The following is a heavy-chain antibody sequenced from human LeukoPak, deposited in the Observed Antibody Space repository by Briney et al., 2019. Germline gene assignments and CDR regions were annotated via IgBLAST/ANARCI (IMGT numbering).Heavy chain of an antibody. Sequence: SVKVSCKASGGTFSSYAISWVRQAPGQGLEWMGRIIPILGIANYAQKFQGRVTITADKSTSTAYMELSSLRSEDTAVYYCARAEYRITFGGVTPPTDWGQGTLVTVSS. D-gene: IGHD3-16*01. V-gene: IGHV1-69*04. CDR3: ARAEYRITFGGVTPPTD. J-gene: IGHJ4*02. CDR1: GGTFSSYA. CDR2: IIPILGIA.